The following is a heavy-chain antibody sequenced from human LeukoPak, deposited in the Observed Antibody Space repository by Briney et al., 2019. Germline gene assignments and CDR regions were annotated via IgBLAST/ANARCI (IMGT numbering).Heavy chain of an antibody. J-gene: IGHJ4*02. V-gene: IGHV4-30-4*01. CDR1: GGSISSGDYY. CDR3: ASLYYGDYYFDY. D-gene: IGHD4-17*01. CDR2: IYYSGST. Sequence: SETLSLTCTVCGGSISSGDYYWSWIRQPPGKGLEWIGYIYYSGSTYYNPSLKSRVTISVDTSKNQFSLKLSSVSAADTAVYYCASLYYGDYYFDYWGQGTLVTVSS.